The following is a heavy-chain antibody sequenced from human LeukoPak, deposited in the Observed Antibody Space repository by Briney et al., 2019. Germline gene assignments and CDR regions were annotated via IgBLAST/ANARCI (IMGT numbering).Heavy chain of an antibody. CDR1: GGTFISYA. Sequence: SVKVSCKASGGTFISYAISWVRQAPGRGLEWMGGIIPIFGTANYAQKFQGRVTITADESTSTAYMELSSLRSEDTAVYYCAREGYDYGVERGEYGMDVWGQGTTVTVSS. D-gene: IGHD4-17*01. V-gene: IGHV1-69*13. J-gene: IGHJ6*02. CDR3: AREGYDYGVERGEYGMDV. CDR2: IIPIFGTA.